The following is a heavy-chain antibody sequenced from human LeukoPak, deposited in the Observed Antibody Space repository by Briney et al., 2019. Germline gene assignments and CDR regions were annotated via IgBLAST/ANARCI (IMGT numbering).Heavy chain of an antibody. J-gene: IGHJ5*02. CDR1: GGSISSYY. V-gene: IGHV4-59*01. D-gene: IGHD3-22*01. CDR3: ARGTITMIAA. CDR2: IYYSGST. Sequence: SETLSLTCTVSGGSISSYYWSWIRQPPGKGLEWIGYIYYSGSTNYNPSLKSRVTTSVDTSKNQFSLKLSSVTAADTAVYYCARGTITMIAAWGQGTLVTVSS.